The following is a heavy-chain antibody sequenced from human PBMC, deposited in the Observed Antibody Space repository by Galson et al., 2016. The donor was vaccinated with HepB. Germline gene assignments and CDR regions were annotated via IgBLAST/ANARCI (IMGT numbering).Heavy chain of an antibody. J-gene: IGHJ6*02. CDR3: AKDGEEYSRSSGFFYFGMDV. CDR2: ISYDGNNK. CDR1: GFTFSTYG. D-gene: IGHD6-6*01. V-gene: IGHV3-30*18. Sequence: SLRLSCAASGFTFSTYGMHWVRQAPGKGLEWVAVISYDGNNKYFADSVKGRFTISRDNSKNMLYLQMNSLRGEDTAVYYCAKDGEEYSRSSGFFYFGMDVWGQGTTVTVSS.